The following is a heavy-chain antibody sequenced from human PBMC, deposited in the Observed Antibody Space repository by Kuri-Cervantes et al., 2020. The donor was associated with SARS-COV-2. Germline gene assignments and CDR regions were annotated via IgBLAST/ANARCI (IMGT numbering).Heavy chain of an antibody. V-gene: IGHV3-64*01. CDR2: ISSNGGST. J-gene: IGHJ4*02. CDR1: GFTFSSYA. D-gene: IGHD3-22*01. CDR3: ARDLYSSTMIVVVSLDY. Sequence: GGSLRLSCAASGFTFSSYAMHWVRQAPGKGLEYVSAISSNGGSTYYANSVKGRFTISRDNSKNTLYLQMGSLRAEDTAVYYCARDLYSSTMIVVVSLDYWGQGTLVTVSS.